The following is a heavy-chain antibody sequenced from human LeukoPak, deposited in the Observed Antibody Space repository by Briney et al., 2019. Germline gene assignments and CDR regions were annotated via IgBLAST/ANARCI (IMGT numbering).Heavy chain of an antibody. CDR2: MRKDGSEK. Sequence: GRSLRLSCAASGFTFSSYCMSWVRQAPGKGLEWVADMRKDGSEKYYVDSVTGRFTISRDNSKNSLYLQMNSLRAEETAVSYCARDVIRWSRGFYYYGMDVWGQGTTVTVSS. D-gene: IGHD4-23*01. V-gene: IGHV3-7*01. J-gene: IGHJ6*02. CDR1: GFTFSSYC. CDR3: ARDVIRWSRGFYYYGMDV.